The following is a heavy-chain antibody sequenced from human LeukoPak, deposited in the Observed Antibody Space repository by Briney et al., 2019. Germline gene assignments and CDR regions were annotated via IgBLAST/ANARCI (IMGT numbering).Heavy chain of an antibody. CDR3: ARGGPGDIVVVPAAILDYYYYGMDV. Sequence: SVKVSCKASGGTFSSYAISWVRQAPGQGLEWMGGIIPIFGTANYAQKFQGRDTITADESTSTAYMELSSLRSEDTAVYYCARGGPGDIVVVPAAILDYYYYGMDVWGQGTTVTVSS. CDR1: GGTFSSYA. D-gene: IGHD2-2*01. CDR2: IIPIFGTA. V-gene: IGHV1-69*13. J-gene: IGHJ6*02.